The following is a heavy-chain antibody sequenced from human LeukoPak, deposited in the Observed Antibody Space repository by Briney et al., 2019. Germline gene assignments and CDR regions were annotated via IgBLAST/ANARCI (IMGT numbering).Heavy chain of an antibody. D-gene: IGHD5-18*01. CDR1: GGSFSGYY. CDR3: ARVGIPTWYFDL. CDR2: IYYSGST. V-gene: IGHV4-59*01. Sequence: SETLSLTCAVYGGSFSGYYRSWIRQPPGKGLEWIGYIYYSGSTNYNPSLKSRVIISVDTSKNQFFLELSSVTAADTAVYYCARVGIPTWYFDLWGRGTLVTVSS. J-gene: IGHJ2*01.